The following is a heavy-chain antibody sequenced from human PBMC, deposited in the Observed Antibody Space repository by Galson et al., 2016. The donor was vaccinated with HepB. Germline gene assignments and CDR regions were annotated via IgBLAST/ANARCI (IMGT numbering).Heavy chain of an antibody. CDR3: ARGDYSLYSLDY. V-gene: IGHV3-20*04. J-gene: IGHJ4*02. Sequence: SLRLSCAASGFTFDDYAMHRVRQAPGKGLECVSSISRSGDSTDYADSVKGRFTISRDNAKNSVYLQMDSLRDDDTAVYYCARGDYSLYSLDYWGQGTLVTVSS. CDR2: ISRSGDST. CDR1: GFTFDDYA. D-gene: IGHD4-11*01.